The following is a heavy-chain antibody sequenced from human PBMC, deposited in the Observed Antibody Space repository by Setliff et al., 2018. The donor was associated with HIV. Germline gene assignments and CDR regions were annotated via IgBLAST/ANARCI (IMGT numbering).Heavy chain of an antibody. CDR3: AAVFTGEPGRSLDY. D-gene: IGHD1-26*01. J-gene: IGHJ4*02. CDR2: INSDGSYI. CDR1: GFTFNTYA. Sequence: PGGSLRLSCAASGFTFNTYAMSWVRQAPGKGLVWVSRINSDGSYIHFADSVKGRFTISRDNAKNSQYLLMSDLRAEDTAVYYCAAVFTGEPGRSLDYWGQGTPVTVSS. V-gene: IGHV3-21*01.